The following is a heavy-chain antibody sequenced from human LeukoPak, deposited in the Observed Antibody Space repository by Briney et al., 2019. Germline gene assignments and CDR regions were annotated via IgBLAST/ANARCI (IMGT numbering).Heavy chain of an antibody. CDR3: ARQGNWFDP. Sequence: SETLSLTCTVSGGSISSSSYYWGWIRQPPGKGLEWIGSIYYSGSTYHNPSLKSRVTISVDTSKNQFSLKLSSVTAADTAVYYCARQGNWFDPWGQGTLVTVSS. CDR2: IYYSGST. V-gene: IGHV4-39*01. J-gene: IGHJ5*02. CDR1: GGSISSSSYY.